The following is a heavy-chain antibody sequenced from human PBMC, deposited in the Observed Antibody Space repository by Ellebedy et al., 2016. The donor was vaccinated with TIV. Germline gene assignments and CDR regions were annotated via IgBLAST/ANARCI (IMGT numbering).Heavy chain of an antibody. J-gene: IGHJ6*02. CDR1: GGTFSTYA. D-gene: IGHD5-24*01. CDR3: ARVLDGYSHARPKDV. CDR2: ILPISDTA. Sequence: AASVKVSCKASGGTFSTYAITWVRQAPGQGLEWLGGILPISDTAIYAQKFQGRVTITADDSTATAYMELNSLRSEDTAVYFCARVLDGYSHARPKDVWGQGTTVTVSS. V-gene: IGHV1-69*13.